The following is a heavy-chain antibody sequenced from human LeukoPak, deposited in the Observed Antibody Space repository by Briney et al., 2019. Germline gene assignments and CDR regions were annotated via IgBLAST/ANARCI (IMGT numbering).Heavy chain of an antibody. CDR3: ARLPQQWLVSY. J-gene: IGHJ4*02. CDR2: ISSSSSTI. CDR1: GFTFSSYS. D-gene: IGHD6-19*01. V-gene: IGHV3-48*01. Sequence: PGGSLRLSCAASGFTFSSYSMNWVRQAPGKGLEWVSYISSSSSTIYYADSVKGRFTISRGNAKNSLYLQMNSLRAEDTAVYYCARLPQQWLVSYWGQGTLVTVSS.